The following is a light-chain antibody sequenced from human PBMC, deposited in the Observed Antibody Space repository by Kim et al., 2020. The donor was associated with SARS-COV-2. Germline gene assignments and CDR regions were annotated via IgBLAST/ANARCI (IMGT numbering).Light chain of an antibody. Sequence: EIVLTQSPGTLSLSPGERATLSCRASLSVSSNFLAWYQQKPGQAPRPLIYGASNRATGTPDRFSGSGSATDFTLTIYRLEAEDFAVYYCQYYGISPTFGQGTKVDIK. J-gene: IGKJ1*01. V-gene: IGKV3-20*01. CDR1: LSVSSNF. CDR3: QYYGISPT. CDR2: GAS.